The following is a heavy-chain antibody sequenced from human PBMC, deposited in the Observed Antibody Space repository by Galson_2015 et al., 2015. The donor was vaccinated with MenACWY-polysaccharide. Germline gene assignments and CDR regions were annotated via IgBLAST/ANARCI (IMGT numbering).Heavy chain of an antibody. CDR1: GYTFTSYA. CDR2: INTNTGNP. V-gene: IGHV7-4-1*02. J-gene: IGHJ6*02. Sequence: SVKVSCKASGYTFTSYAMNWVRQAPGQGLEWMGWINTNTGNPTYAQGFTGRFVFSLDTSVSTAYLQISSLKAEDTAVYYCARVKISNPKVRVYYYYGMDVWGQGTTVTVSS. D-gene: IGHD4-11*01. CDR3: ARVKISNPKVRVYYYYGMDV.